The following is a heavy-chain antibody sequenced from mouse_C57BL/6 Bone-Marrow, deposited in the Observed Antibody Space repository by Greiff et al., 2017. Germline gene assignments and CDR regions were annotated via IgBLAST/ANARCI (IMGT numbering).Heavy chain of an antibody. Sequence: VQLQQSGAELARPGASVKLSCKASGYTFTSYGISWVKQRTGQGLEWIGEIYPRSGNTYYNEQFKGKATLTADKSSSTAYMELRSLTSEDSSVYFCARRALLRSYWYFDVWGTGTTVTVSS. CDR3: ARRALLRSYWYFDV. D-gene: IGHD1-1*01. J-gene: IGHJ1*03. CDR1: GYTFTSYG. CDR2: IYPRSGNT. V-gene: IGHV1-81*01.